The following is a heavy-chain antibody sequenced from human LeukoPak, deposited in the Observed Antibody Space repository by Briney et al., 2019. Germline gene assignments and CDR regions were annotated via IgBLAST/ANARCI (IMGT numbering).Heavy chain of an antibody. Sequence: GGSLRLSCAASGFTFSSYGMHWVRQAPGKGLEWVAFIRYDGSNKYYADSVKGRFTISRDNSKNTLYLQMNSLRAEDTAVYYCANEIMSGRSLDAFDIWGQGTMVTVSS. J-gene: IGHJ3*02. D-gene: IGHD3-16*01. CDR3: ANEIMSGRSLDAFDI. CDR2: IRYDGSNK. CDR1: GFTFSSYG. V-gene: IGHV3-30*02.